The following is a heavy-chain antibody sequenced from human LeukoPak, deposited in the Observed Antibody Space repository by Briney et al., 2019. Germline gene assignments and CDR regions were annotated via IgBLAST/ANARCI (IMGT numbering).Heavy chain of an antibody. D-gene: IGHD2-2*01. CDR1: GYTFTSCD. Sequence: ASVKVSCKASGYTFTSCDINWVRQATGQGLEWMGWMNPNSGNTGYAQKFQGRVTMTKNTSISTAYMELSSLRSEDTAVYYCARVRACSSTSCYYLWFDPWGQGTLVTVSS. CDR3: ARVRACSSTSCYYLWFDP. J-gene: IGHJ5*02. CDR2: MNPNSGNT. V-gene: IGHV1-8*01.